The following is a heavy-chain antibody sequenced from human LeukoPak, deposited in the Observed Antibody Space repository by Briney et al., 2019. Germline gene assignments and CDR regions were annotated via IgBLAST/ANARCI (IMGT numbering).Heavy chain of an antibody. CDR2: INYSCNT. J-gene: IGHJ4*02. V-gene: IGHV4-59*01. D-gene: IGHD1-26*01. Sequence: SETLSLTCTVSGGSISSFYWSWVWQPPGPGLEWIWFINYSCNTNYNPTLNIRVTISVYAAKNQFSLKLSSVTAADTAVYYCARGYSGSYGRFDYWGQGTLATVSS. CDR1: GGSISSFY. CDR3: ARGYSGSYGRFDY.